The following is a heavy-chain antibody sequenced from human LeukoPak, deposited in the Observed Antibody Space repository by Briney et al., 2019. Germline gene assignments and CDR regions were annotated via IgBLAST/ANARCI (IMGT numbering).Heavy chain of an antibody. J-gene: IGHJ6*02. D-gene: IGHD5-12*01. CDR3: ARGNSPGGYTYSYGMDV. V-gene: IGHV5-51*01. CDR2: IYPGDSDT. CDR1: GYNFITYW. Sequence: GESLKISCKGSGYNFITYWIGWVRQMPGKGLEWMGIIYPGDSDTRYSPSFQGHVTISADRSISTAYLQWSSLKASDTAMYYCARGNSPGGYTYSYGMDVWGQGTTVTVSS.